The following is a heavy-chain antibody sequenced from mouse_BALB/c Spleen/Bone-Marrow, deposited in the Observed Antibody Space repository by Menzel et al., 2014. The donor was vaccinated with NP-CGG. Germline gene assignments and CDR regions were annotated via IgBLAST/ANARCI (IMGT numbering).Heavy chain of an antibody. CDR3: ARSGGNYVAWFVY. Sequence: QVQLKQSGAEVVKPGAPVKLSCKVSGYTFTRYWMHWVRQRPGRGLEWIGKIDPSDTETHYNHEFKDKATLTVDKTSSTAYIQLSSLTSEDSAVYFCARSGGNYVAWFVYWGQGTLVTVS. CDR2: IDPSDTET. J-gene: IGHJ3*01. V-gene: IGHV1-69*02. CDR1: GYTFTRYW. D-gene: IGHD2-1*01.